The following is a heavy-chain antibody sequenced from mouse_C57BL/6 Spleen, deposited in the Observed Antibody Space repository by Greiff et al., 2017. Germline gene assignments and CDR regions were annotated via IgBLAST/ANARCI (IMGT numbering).Heavy chain of an antibody. D-gene: IGHD2-4*01. J-gene: IGHJ3*01. CDR3: ARENYDYDGAWFAY. CDR1: GYSITSGYY. CDR2: ISYDGSN. V-gene: IGHV3-6*01. Sequence: DVKLVESGPGLVKPSQSLSLTCSVTGYSITSGYYWNWIRQFPGNKLEWMGYISYDGSNNYNPSLKNRISITRDTSKNQFFLKLNSVTTEDTATYYCARENYDYDGAWFAYWGQGTLVTVSA.